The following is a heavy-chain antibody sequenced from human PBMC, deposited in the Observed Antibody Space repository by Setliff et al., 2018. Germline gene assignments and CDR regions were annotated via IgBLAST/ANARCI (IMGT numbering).Heavy chain of an antibody. CDR3: ARGSRGFDY. CDR2: IYTDNGNT. V-gene: IGHV1-3*04. J-gene: IGHJ4*02. CDR1: GGTFSSYA. Sequence: ASVKVSCKASGGTFSSYAISWVRQAPGQRLEWMGFIYTDNGNTKYSKNFQDRVAITRDTSASTAYMELSSLTPEDTAVYFCARGSRGFDYWGQGALVTVSS.